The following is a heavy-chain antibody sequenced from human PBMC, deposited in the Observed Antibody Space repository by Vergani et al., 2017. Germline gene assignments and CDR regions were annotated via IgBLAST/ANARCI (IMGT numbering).Heavy chain of an antibody. CDR2: IKSKTDGGTT. CDR3: TTDLGEAAGPNYYYYYGMDV. CDR1: GFTFSNAW. Sequence: EVQLVESGGGLVKPGGSLRLSCAASGFTFSNAWMSWVRQAPGKGLEWVGRIKSKTDGGTTDYAAPVKGRFTISRDDSKNTLYLQMNSLKTEDTAVYYCTTDLGEAAGPNYYYYYGMDVWGQGTTVTVSS. D-gene: IGHD6-13*01. V-gene: IGHV3-15*01. J-gene: IGHJ6*02.